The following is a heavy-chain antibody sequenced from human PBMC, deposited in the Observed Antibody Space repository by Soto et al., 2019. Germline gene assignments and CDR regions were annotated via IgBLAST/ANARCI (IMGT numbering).Heavy chain of an antibody. Sequence: QVQLVQSGAEVTKPGSSVKVSCKASGGTFSSYAISWVRQAPGQGLEWMGGIIPIFGTANYAQKFQGRVTITADESTRTDYMELSSLRSEDTAVYYCAGVVGGLSGYFDLWGRGTLVTVSS. CDR2: IIPIFGTA. D-gene: IGHD1-26*01. J-gene: IGHJ2*01. V-gene: IGHV1-69*01. CDR1: GGTFSSYA. CDR3: AGVVGGLSGYFDL.